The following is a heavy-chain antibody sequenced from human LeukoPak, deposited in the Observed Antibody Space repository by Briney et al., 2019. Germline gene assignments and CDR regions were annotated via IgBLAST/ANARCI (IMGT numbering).Heavy chain of an antibody. V-gene: IGHV4-39*07. Sequence: PSETLSLTCIVSGVSISTTNYYWGWVRQPPGKGLEWIGNIYYSGSTYYNPSLKSRVTISVDTSKNQFSLKLSSVTAADTAVYYCARFRRGLLYYFDYWGQGTLVTVPS. D-gene: IGHD2-15*01. CDR1: GVSISTTNYY. J-gene: IGHJ4*02. CDR2: IYYSGST. CDR3: ARFRRGLLYYFDY.